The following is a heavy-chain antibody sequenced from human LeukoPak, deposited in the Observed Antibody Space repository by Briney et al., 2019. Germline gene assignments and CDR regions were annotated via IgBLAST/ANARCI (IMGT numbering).Heavy chain of an antibody. CDR1: GGSISSGGYY. J-gene: IGHJ4*02. V-gene: IGHV4-39*02. CDR3: ARDLGYYYDSSGTDY. CDR2: INYRGRT. Sequence: SETLSLTCTVSGGSISSGGYYWSWIRQPPGKGLEWIGSINYRGRTYYSPSLRSRVTVSVDTSKNQFSLKLTSVTAADTAVYYCARDLGYYYDSSGTDYWGQGTLVTVSS. D-gene: IGHD3-22*01.